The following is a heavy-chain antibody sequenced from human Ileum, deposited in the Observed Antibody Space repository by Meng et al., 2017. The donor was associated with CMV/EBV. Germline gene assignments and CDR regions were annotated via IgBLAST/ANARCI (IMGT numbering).Heavy chain of an antibody. J-gene: IGHJ4*02. Sequence: GESLKISCAASGFTFSSYWMSWVRQAPGKGLEWVANIKQDGSERHYVDSVKGRFTVSRDNAKNSLYLQLNSLRAEDTAVYYCARDAWPYYFDYWGQGTVVTVSS. D-gene: IGHD5-12*01. V-gene: IGHV3-7*01. CDR3: ARDAWPYYFDY. CDR1: GFTFSSYW. CDR2: IKQDGSER.